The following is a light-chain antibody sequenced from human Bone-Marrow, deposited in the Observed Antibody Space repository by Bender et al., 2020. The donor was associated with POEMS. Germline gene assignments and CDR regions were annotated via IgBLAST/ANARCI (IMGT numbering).Light chain of an antibody. V-gene: IGLV1-44*01. CDR3: AVWDDSLNGWV. CDR2: SSH. J-gene: IGLJ3*02. CDR1: SSNIGGNT. Sequence: QSVLTQPPSASGTPGQRVTFSCSGSSSNIGGNTVNWYQQFPGTAPKLLIYSSHRRPSEVPDRFSGSRSGTSASLAISGLQSEDEADYYCAVWDDSLNGWVFGGGTKLTVL.